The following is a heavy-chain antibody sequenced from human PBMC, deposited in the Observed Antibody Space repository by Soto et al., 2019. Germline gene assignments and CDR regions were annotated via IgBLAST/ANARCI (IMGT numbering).Heavy chain of an antibody. J-gene: IGHJ6*03. V-gene: IGHV4-34*01. D-gene: IGHD3-10*01. CDR2: INHSGST. CDR3: ARGYYGSGSYYYYRDV. CDR1: GGYFSGYY. Sequence: SETLSLSYAVDGGYFSGYYWSWIRQPPGKGLEWIGEINHSGSTNYNPSLKSRVTISVDTSKNQFSLKLSSVTAADTAVYYCARGYYGSGSYYYYRDVCGKGTTVTVSS.